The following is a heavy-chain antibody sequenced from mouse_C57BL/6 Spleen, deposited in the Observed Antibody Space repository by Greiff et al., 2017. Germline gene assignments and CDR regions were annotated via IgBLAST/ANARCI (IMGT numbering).Heavy chain of an antibody. V-gene: IGHV1-18*01. CDR2: INPNNGGT. Sequence: VQLQQSGPELVKPGASVKIPCKASGYTFTDYNMDWVKQSHGKSLEWIGDINPNNGGTIYNQKFKGKATLTVDKSSSTAYMELRSLTSEDTAIYYCARRNYYGSSPYFDYGGQGTTLTVSS. CDR1: GYTFTDYN. CDR3: ARRNYYGSSPYFDY. D-gene: IGHD1-1*01. J-gene: IGHJ2*01.